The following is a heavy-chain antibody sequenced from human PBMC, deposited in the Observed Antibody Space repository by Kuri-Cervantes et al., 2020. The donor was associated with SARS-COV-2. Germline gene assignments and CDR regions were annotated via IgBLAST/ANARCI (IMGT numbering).Heavy chain of an antibody. V-gene: IGHV3-30*18. CDR1: GFTFSSYG. D-gene: IGHD5-18*01. Sequence: GSLRLSCAASGFTFSSYGMHWVRQAPGKGLEWVAVISYDGSNKYYADSVKGRFTISRDNSKNTLYLQMSSLRAEDTAVYYCVKGSGYSYGYVFGLDGMDVWGQGTTVTVSS. J-gene: IGHJ6*02. CDR3: VKGSGYSYGYVFGLDGMDV. CDR2: ISYDGSNK.